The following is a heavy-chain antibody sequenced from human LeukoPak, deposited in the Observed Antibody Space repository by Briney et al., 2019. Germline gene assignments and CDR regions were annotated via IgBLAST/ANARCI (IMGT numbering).Heavy chain of an antibody. D-gene: IGHD4-17*01. CDR2: IYSGGST. CDR1: GFTVSSNY. J-gene: IGHJ5*02. CDR3: ARALRSTGNWFDP. Sequence: PGGSLRLSCAASGFTVSSNYMSWVRQAPGKGLEWVSVIYSGGSTYYADSVKGRFTISRDNPKNTLYLQMNSLRAEDTAVYYCARALRSTGNWFDPWGQGTLVTVSS. V-gene: IGHV3-53*01.